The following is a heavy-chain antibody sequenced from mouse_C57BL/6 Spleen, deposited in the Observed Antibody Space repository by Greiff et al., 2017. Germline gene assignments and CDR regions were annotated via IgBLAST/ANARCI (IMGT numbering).Heavy chain of an antibody. D-gene: IGHD2-5*01. V-gene: IGHV1-64*01. CDR2: IHPNSGST. J-gene: IGHJ1*03. CDR1: GYTFTSYW. Sequence: QVQLQQPGAELVKPGASVKLSCKASGYTFTSYWMHWVKQRPGQGLEWIGMIHPNSGSTNYNEKFKSKATLTVDKSSSTAYMQLSSLTSEDSAVYYCARRSNARYFDVWGTGTTVTVSS. CDR3: ARRSNARYFDV.